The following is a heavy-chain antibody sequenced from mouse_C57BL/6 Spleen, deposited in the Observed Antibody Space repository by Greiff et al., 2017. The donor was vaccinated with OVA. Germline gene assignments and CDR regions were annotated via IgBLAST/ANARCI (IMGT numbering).Heavy chain of an antibody. Sequence: QVQLQQSGAELVRPGASVKLSCKASGYTFTDYYINWVKQRPGQGLEWIARIYPGSGNTYYNEKFKGKATLTAEKSSSTAYMQLSSLTSDDSAVYFCARRGNYEGYFDYWGQGTTLTVSS. CDR3: ARRGNYEGYFDY. V-gene: IGHV1-76*01. D-gene: IGHD2-1*01. J-gene: IGHJ2*01. CDR2: IYPGSGNT. CDR1: GYTFTDYY.